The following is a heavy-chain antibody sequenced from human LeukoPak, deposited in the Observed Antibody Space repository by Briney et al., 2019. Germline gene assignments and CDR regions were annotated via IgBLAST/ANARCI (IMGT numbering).Heavy chain of an antibody. Sequence: GGSLRLSCAASGFTFSSYWMHWVRQAPGKGLVWVSRINSDGSSTTYADSVKGRFSISRDNAKNTLYLQMNSLRVEDTAVYYCARGRPHGNDYWGQGTLVTVFS. CDR3: ARGRPHGNDY. CDR2: INSDGSST. V-gene: IGHV3-74*01. J-gene: IGHJ4*02. CDR1: GFTFSSYW. D-gene: IGHD4-23*01.